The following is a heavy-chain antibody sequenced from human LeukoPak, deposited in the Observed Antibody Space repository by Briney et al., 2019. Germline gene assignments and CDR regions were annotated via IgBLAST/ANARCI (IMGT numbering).Heavy chain of an antibody. CDR1: GGSFSGYY. D-gene: IGHD2-2*01. V-gene: IGHV4-34*01. Sequence: KASETLSLSCAVYGGSFSGYYWSWIRQPPGKGLEWIGEINHSGSTNYNPSLKSRVTISVDTSKNQFSLKLSSVTAADTAVYYCARPRYCSSTSCGRSWFDPWGQGPLVTVSS. CDR2: INHSGST. CDR3: ARPRYCSSTSCGRSWFDP. J-gene: IGHJ5*02.